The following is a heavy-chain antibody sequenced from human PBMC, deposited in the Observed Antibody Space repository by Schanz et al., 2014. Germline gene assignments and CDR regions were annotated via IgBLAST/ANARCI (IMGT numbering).Heavy chain of an antibody. CDR3: ARGNTIFGVVILGWLDP. V-gene: IGHV1-8*01. CDR1: GYTLTNFD. CDR2: MNPNSGTT. Sequence: QVQLVQSGAEVKKPGASVKVSCKASGYTLTNFDINWVRQAPGQGLEWMGWMNPNSGTTGYAQKFQGRVTMTRNTSTSTAYMELSSLRSEDTAIYYCARGNTIFGVVILGWLDPWGQGTLVTVSS. D-gene: IGHD3-3*01. J-gene: IGHJ5*02.